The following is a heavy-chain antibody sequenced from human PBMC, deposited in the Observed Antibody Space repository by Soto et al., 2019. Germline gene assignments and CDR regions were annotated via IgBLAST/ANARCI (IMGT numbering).Heavy chain of an antibody. CDR1: VFTFSSYA. D-gene: IGHD1-1*01. J-gene: IGHJ4*02. CDR3: TGPVDY. V-gene: IGHV3-23*01. CDR2: ITSDGRT. Sequence: PWWSLRLSCSASVFTFSSYAMSWVRQAPGKGLEWVSIITSDGRTYYADSVKGRFTISRDNSKNTVYLQMNSLKTEDTAVYYCTGPVDYWGQGTLVTVSS.